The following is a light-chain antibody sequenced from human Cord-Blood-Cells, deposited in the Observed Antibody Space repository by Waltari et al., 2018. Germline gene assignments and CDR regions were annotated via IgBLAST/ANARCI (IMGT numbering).Light chain of an antibody. J-gene: IGLJ3*02. Sequence: QSVLTQTPSVSGNPGQSVTSSCSGRSSNIGSNYVYWYQQLPGTAPKLLINRNNERPSGVPDRFSGSKSGTSASLAISGLRSEDESNYYCAAWDDSLSGSWVFGGGTKLTVL. CDR2: RNN. V-gene: IGLV1-47*01. CDR3: AAWDDSLSGSWV. CDR1: SSNIGSNY.